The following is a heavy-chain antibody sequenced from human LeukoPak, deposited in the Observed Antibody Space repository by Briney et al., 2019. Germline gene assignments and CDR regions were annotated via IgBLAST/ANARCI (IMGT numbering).Heavy chain of an antibody. CDR3: ARVGSSGWYVHPTLDY. D-gene: IGHD6-19*01. CDR2: INPNNGDA. CDR1: GYTFSGYY. V-gene: IGHV1-2*02. J-gene: IGHJ4*02. Sequence: ASVKVSCKASGYTFSGYYMHLVRQAPGQGLEWMAWINPNNGDANYAQKFQGRVTMTRDTSISTAYMELTRLISDDTAVYYCARVGSSGWYVHPTLDYWGQGTLVTVSS.